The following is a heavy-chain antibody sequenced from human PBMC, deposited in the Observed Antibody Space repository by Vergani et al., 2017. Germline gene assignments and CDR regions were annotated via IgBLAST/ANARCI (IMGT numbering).Heavy chain of an antibody. CDR1: GYTFGHFD. V-gene: IGHV3-30*02. CDR2: IRYDGSNP. Sequence: QEQLLQSGGGVVQPGGSLRLSCIGSGYTFGHFDMHWVRQAPGKGLAWVAFIRYDGSNPQYIDSVKGRFTISRDNSKDTLFLQMYGLRPEDTGTYFCAKKGGSLYYYGVDVWGQGTTITVSS. D-gene: IGHD1-26*01. CDR3: AKKGGSLYYYGVDV. J-gene: IGHJ6*02.